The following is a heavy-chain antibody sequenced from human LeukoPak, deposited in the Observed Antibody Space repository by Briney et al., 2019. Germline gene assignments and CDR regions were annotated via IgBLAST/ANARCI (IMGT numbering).Heavy chain of an antibody. CDR1: GFPFSSYA. CDR2: ISSDGSNK. Sequence: HAGGSLRLSCAASGFPFSSYAMHWVRQAPGKGLEWVAVISSDGSNKYYADSVKGRFTISRDNSKNTLFLQMNSLRADDTAVFYCARSPYSSSPGGFDYWGQGTLVTVSS. V-gene: IGHV3-30*04. CDR3: ARSPYSSSPGGFDY. J-gene: IGHJ4*02. D-gene: IGHD6-6*01.